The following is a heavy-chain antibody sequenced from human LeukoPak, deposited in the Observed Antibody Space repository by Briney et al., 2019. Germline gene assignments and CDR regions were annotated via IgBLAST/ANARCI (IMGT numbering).Heavy chain of an antibody. V-gene: IGHV4-4*02. CDR2: IYHSGST. CDR3: ARSGATTVTGWFDP. Sequence: SGTLSLTCAVSGGSISSSNWWSWVRQPPGKGLEWIGEIYHSGSTNYNPSLKSRVTISVDTSKNQFSLKLSSVTAADTAVYYCARSGATTVTGWFDPWGQGTLVTVSS. D-gene: IGHD4-11*01. J-gene: IGHJ5*02. CDR1: GGSISSSNW.